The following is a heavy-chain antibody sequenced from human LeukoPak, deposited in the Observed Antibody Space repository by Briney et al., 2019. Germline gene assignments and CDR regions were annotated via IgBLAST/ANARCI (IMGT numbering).Heavy chain of an antibody. J-gene: IGHJ4*02. Sequence: GGSLRLSCAASGFTFTNHPMNWVRQAPGKGLEWVSYIGGDGVAFYADSVKGRFTMSKDDARKSLYLQMSSLKVEDTALYYCAKDRANWAIDDWGQGTQVTVSS. CDR1: GFTFTNHP. D-gene: IGHD2-2*02. CDR2: IGGDGVA. V-gene: IGHV3-69-1*01. CDR3: AKDRANWAIDD.